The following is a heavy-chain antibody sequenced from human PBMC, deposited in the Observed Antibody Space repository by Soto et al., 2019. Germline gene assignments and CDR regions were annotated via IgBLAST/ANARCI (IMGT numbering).Heavy chain of an antibody. V-gene: IGHV3-21*04. CDR1: GFTFSTYS. CDR2: ISSSSSYI. D-gene: IGHD3-10*01. J-gene: IGHJ2*01. Sequence: GGSLRLSCAASGFTFSTYSMNWVRQAPGKGLEWVSSISSSSSYIYYADSVKGRFTISRDNAKNSLYLQMNSLKREDTAFYYCAKDKVLRPTHYYFDLWGRGTLVTVSS. CDR3: AKDKVLRPTHYYFDL.